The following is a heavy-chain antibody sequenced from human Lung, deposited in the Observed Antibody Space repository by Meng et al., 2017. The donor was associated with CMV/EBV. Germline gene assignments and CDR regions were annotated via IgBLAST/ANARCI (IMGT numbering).Heavy chain of an antibody. Sequence: SCAASGFSFSSYEMNWVRQAPGKGLEWVSYISGSGDTTNYADSVKGRFTISRDNAKNTLYLQMNSLRTEDTAVYYCARESGRMGGNYYYGLEVWXQGNXVTVSS. CDR1: GFSFSSYE. CDR3: ARESGRMGGNYYYGLEV. V-gene: IGHV3-48*03. D-gene: IGHD3-3*01. CDR2: ISGSGDTT. J-gene: IGHJ6*02.